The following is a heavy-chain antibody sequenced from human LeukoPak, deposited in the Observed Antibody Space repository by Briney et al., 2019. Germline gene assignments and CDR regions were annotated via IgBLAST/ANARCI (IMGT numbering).Heavy chain of an antibody. V-gene: IGHV3-74*01. D-gene: IGHD1-14*01. CDR3: CGTFGGYFFDY. CDR1: GCSFSSYW. J-gene: IGHJ4*02. CDR2: INNDGGST. Sequence: GGALRLSCAASGCSFSSYWMLWVLQPPATGVVWVSRINNDGGSTSYADSVKGRFTISRDNAKITLYLQMNSLRAEDTAVYYCCGTFGGYFFDYWGQGTLVTVSS.